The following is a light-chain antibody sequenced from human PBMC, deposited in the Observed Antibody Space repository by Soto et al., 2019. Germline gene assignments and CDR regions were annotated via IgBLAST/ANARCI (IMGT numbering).Light chain of an antibody. J-gene: IGKJ4*01. CDR1: QNVDIY. Sequence: ETVLTQSPATLSLSPGERATLSCRASQNVDIYLAWYQQKPGQAPRLLIYDASNRAAGIPARFSGSGSGTDFTLTISSLEPEDFGVYYCQQRRNWPPLTFGGGNKVEIK. V-gene: IGKV3-11*01. CDR2: DAS. CDR3: QQRRNWPPLT.